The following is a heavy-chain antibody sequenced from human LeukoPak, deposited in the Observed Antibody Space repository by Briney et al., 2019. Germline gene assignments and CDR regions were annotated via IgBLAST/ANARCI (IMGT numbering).Heavy chain of an antibody. V-gene: IGHV3-69-1*01. CDR2: MTSSNTI. CDR3: ARGHYGMDV. Sequence: GGSLRLSCAASGFTFSSYSMNWVRQAPGKGLEWVATMTSSNTIYYADSVKGRFTISRDNAKNTLYLQMNSLRAEDTAVYFCARGHYGMDVWGQGTTVTVSS. J-gene: IGHJ6*02. CDR1: GFTFSSYS.